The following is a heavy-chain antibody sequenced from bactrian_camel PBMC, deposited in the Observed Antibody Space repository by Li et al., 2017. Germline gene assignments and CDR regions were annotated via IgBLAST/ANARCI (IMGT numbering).Heavy chain of an antibody. CDR2: ISTHGST. CDR1: GATNSRYC. J-gene: IGHJ4*01. Sequence: VQLVESGGGSVQTGGSLRLSCAASGATNSRYCMGWVRQAPGNGLEWVSSISTHGSTYYTNSVKGRFTISRDDAKNTLYLQLNSLRTEDTAVYYCAKSLASALNGTGRSPGTQVTVS. D-gene: IGHD6*01. V-gene: IGHV3S1*01.